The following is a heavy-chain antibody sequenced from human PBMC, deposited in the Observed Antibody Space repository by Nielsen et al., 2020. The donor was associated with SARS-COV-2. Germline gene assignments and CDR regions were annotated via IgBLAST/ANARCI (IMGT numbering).Heavy chain of an antibody. CDR1: GFTFSSYS. CDR2: ISSSSSYI. D-gene: IGHD1-7*01. CDR3: ARGYNWNYVSYYYMDV. Sequence: GGSLRLSCAASGFTFSSYSMNWVRQAPGKGLEWVSSISSSSSYIYYADSVKGRFATSRDNAKNSLYLQMNSLRAEDTAVYYCARGYNWNYVSYYYMDVWGKGTTVTVSS. J-gene: IGHJ6*03. V-gene: IGHV3-21*01.